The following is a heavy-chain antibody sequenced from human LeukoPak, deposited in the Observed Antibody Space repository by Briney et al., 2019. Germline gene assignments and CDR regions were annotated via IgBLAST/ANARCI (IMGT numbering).Heavy chain of an antibody. CDR1: GFTFSSYS. CDR3: ARDLGAARRFDY. CDR2: ISSSSSYI. Sequence: GGSLRLSCAASGFTFSSYSMNWVCQAPGKGLEWVSSISSSSSYIYYADSVKGRFTISRDNAKNSLYLQMNSLRAEDTAVYYCARDLGAARRFDYWGQGTLVTVSS. J-gene: IGHJ4*02. V-gene: IGHV3-21*01. D-gene: IGHD6-6*01.